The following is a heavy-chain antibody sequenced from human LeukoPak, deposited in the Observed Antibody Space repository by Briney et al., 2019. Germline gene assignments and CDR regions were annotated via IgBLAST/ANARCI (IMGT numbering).Heavy chain of an antibody. CDR3: AREGPWAERITVVRGVSGWFDP. V-gene: IGHV4-61*02. Sequence: NTSETLSFTCTVSGGSISSGSYYWSWIRQPAGKGLEWIGRIYTSGSTNYNPSLKSRVTISVDTSKNQFSLKLSSVTAADTAVYYCAREGPWAERITVVRGVSGWFDPWGQGTLVTVSS. D-gene: IGHD3-10*01. CDR1: GGSISSGSYY. CDR2: IYTSGST. J-gene: IGHJ5*02.